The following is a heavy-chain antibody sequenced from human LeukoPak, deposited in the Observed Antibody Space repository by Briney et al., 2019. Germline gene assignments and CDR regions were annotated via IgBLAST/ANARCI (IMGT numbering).Heavy chain of an antibody. CDR1: GYTFTSYD. V-gene: IGHV1-8*03. CDR2: MNPNSGNT. CDR3: ARGLKYYDFWSGLNSYYYYMDV. Sequence: ASVKVSCKASGYTFTSYDINWVRQATGQGLEWMGWMNPNSGNTGYAQKFQGRVTITRNTSISTAYMELSSLRSEDTAVYYCARGLKYYDFWSGLNSYYYYMDVWGKGTTVTVSS. J-gene: IGHJ6*03. D-gene: IGHD3-3*01.